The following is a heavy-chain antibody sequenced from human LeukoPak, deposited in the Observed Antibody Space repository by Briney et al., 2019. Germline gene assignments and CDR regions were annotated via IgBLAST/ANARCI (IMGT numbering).Heavy chain of an antibody. D-gene: IGHD4-11*01. CDR1: GYTFTSYA. Sequence: RRASVKVSCKASGYTFTSYAMNWVRQAPGQGLEWMGWINTNTGNPTYAQGFTGRFVFSLDTSVSTAYLQISSLKPEDTAVYYCAREVRAFDYWGQGTLVTVSS. CDR2: INTNTGNP. J-gene: IGHJ4*02. CDR3: AREVRAFDY. V-gene: IGHV7-4-1*02.